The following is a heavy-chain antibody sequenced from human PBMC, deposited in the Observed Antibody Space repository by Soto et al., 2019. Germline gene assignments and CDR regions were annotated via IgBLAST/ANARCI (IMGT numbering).Heavy chain of an antibody. CDR2: ISGSGGST. CDR3: AKGPLDIVVVPAALRGMDV. Sequence: EVQLLESGGGLVQPGGSLRLSCAASGFTFSSYAMSWVRQAPGKGLEWVSAISGSGGSTYYADSVKGRFTISRDNSKNTLYLQMNSLRAEDTAVYYCAKGPLDIVVVPAALRGMDVWGQGTTVTVSS. D-gene: IGHD2-2*01. J-gene: IGHJ6*02. CDR1: GFTFSSYA. V-gene: IGHV3-23*01.